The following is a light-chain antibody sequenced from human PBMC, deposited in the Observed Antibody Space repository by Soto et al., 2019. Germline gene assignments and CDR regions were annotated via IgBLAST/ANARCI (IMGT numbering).Light chain of an antibody. J-gene: IGLJ2*01. Sequence: QSVLTQPASVSGSPGQSITISCTGTSSDIGAYNFVSWYQQHPGKAPKLMLYDVNIRPSGVSNRFSGSKSGNTASLTISGLQAEDEADYYCTSWTTSXTMIFGGGT. CDR3: TSWTTSXTMI. V-gene: IGLV2-14*03. CDR2: DVN. CDR1: SSDIGAYNF.